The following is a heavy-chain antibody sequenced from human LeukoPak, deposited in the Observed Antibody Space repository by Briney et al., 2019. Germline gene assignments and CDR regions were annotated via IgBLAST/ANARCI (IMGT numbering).Heavy chain of an antibody. J-gene: IGHJ4*02. CDR1: GFTFSSYA. Sequence: GGSLRLSCAASGFTFSSYAMHWVRQAPGKGLEWVANIKGDGSVTYYVDSVKGRFMVSRDNAKNSLYLQMNSLRAEDTAVYYCARDKGLAYCGGDCYSSFDYWGQGTLVTVSS. CDR3: ARDKGLAYCGGDCYSSFDY. CDR2: IKGDGSVT. D-gene: IGHD2-21*02. V-gene: IGHV3-7*01.